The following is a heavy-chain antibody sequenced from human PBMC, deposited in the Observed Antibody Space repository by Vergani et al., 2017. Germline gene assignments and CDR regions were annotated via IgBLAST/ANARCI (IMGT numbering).Heavy chain of an antibody. J-gene: IGHJ4*02. Sequence: QVQVVQSGAEVKKSGASVKVSCKTSGYTFSNYYMHWVRPAPGQELEWMGIINPSGGHTNYAQKFQGRVTMTRDTSTSTVYMELSSLRSEDTAIYYCARGDYGILTGYRYWGQGTLVTVSA. V-gene: IGHV1-46*03. D-gene: IGHD3-9*01. CDR2: INPSGGHT. CDR3: ARGDYGILTGYRY. CDR1: GYTFSNYY.